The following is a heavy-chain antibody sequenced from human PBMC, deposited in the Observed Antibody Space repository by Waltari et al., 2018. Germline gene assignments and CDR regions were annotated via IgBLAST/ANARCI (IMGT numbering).Heavy chain of an antibody. CDR2: AHYSGRT. CDR1: GGSISNFPYY. CDR3: ARESGRDYFLDY. Sequence: QLQLQESGPGLVKPSETLSLTCTVSGGSISNFPYYWGWIRQSPEKGLEWIGIAHYSGRTHYTPSLRSRVTISVDTSKHPFSLKLSSVTGADTAVYYCARESGRDYFLDYWGQGTLVTVSS. D-gene: IGHD3-10*01. V-gene: IGHV4-39*07. J-gene: IGHJ4*02.